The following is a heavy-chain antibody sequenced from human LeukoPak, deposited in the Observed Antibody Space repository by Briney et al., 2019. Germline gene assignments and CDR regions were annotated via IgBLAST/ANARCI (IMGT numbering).Heavy chain of an antibody. D-gene: IGHD3-16*02. CDR3: GIMITFGGVIVIPGDAFDI. V-gene: IGHV3-11*04. J-gene: IGHJ3*02. CDR2: ISSSGSTI. CDR1: GFTFSDYY. Sequence: PGGSLRLSCAASGFTFSDYYMSWIRQAPGKGLEWVSYISSSGSTIYYADSVKGRFTISRDNAKNSLYLQMNSLRAEDTAVYYCGIMITFGGVIVIPGDAFDIWGQGTMVTVSS.